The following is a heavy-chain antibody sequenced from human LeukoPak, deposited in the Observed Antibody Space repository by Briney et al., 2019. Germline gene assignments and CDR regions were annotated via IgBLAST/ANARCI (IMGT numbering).Heavy chain of an antibody. J-gene: IGHJ4*02. CDR1: GFTFSSYA. CDR2: ISSNGGST. V-gene: IGHV3-64*01. Sequence: GGSLRLSCAASGFTFSSYAMHWVRQAPGKGLEYVSGISSNGGSTYYANSVKGRFTISRDNSKNSLYLQMNSLRAEDTAVYYCARDADGDYDSKYFDYWGQGTLVTVSS. D-gene: IGHD3-22*01. CDR3: ARDADGDYDSKYFDY.